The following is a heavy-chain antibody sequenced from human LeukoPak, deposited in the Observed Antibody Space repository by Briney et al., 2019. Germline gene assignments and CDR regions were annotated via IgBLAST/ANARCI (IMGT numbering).Heavy chain of an antibody. CDR1: GGTFSSYA. D-gene: IGHD3-10*01. J-gene: IGHJ6*03. CDR3: ARVVYYGSGSSPYNYYLDV. Sequence: ASVKVSCKASGGTFSSYAISWVRQAPGQGLGWMGGIIPIFGTANYAQKFQGRVTITADESTSTAYMELSSLRSEDTAVYYCARVVYYGSGSSPYNYYLDVWGNGTTVTISS. V-gene: IGHV1-69*01. CDR2: IIPIFGTA.